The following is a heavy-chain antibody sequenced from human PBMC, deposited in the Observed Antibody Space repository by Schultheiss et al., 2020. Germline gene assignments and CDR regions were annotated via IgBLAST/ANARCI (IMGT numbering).Heavy chain of an antibody. Sequence: SQTLSLTCTVSGGSISSSSYYWGWIRQPPGKGLEWIGYIYYSGSTYYNPSLKSRVTISVDKSKNQFSLKLSSVTAADTAVYYCARRYCSSTSCYPHYYYGMDVWGQGTTVTVSS. CDR3: ARRYCSSTSCYPHYYYGMDV. V-gene: IGHV4-39*07. CDR1: GGSISSSSYY. D-gene: IGHD2-2*01. J-gene: IGHJ6*02. CDR2: IYYSGST.